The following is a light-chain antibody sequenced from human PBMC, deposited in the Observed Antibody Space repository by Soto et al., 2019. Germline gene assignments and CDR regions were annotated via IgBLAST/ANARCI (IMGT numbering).Light chain of an antibody. CDR2: GAS. J-gene: IGKJ1*01. Sequence: EAVMTQSPATLSVSPGERATLSCRASQSVYSSLAWYQQKPGQAPRLLIYGASTRATGIPARFSGSGSGTEFTLTISRLQSEDFAVYYCQQYGSSPWTFGQGTKVDIK. V-gene: IGKV3-15*01. CDR3: QQYGSSPWT. CDR1: QSVYSS.